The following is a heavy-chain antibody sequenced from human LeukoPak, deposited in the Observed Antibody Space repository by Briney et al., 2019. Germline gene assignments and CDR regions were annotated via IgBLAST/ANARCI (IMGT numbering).Heavy chain of an antibody. D-gene: IGHD3-22*01. CDR1: GDSVSSNSAA. Sequence: SQTLSLTCAISGDSVSSNSAAWNWIRQSPSRGLEWLGRTYYRSKWYNDYAVSVKSRITINPDTSKNQFSLQLSSVTPEDTAVHFCARDRSYDSSGYYSYFDYWGQGTLVTVSS. V-gene: IGHV6-1*01. CDR3: ARDRSYDSSGYYSYFDY. CDR2: TYYRSKWYN. J-gene: IGHJ4*02.